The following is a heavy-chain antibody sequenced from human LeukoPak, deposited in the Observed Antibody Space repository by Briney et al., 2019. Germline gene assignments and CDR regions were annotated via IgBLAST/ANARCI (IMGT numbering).Heavy chain of an antibody. D-gene: IGHD3-10*01. Sequence: GGSLRLSCAASGFTFSSYAMSWVCQAPGKGLEWVSVISNIGGSTYYADSVKGRFTISRDNPKNTLYLQMNSLRAEDTAVYYCAKGVRFGESNFDYWGQGTLVTVSS. CDR1: GFTFSSYA. V-gene: IGHV3-23*01. CDR2: ISNIGGST. J-gene: IGHJ4*02. CDR3: AKGVRFGESNFDY.